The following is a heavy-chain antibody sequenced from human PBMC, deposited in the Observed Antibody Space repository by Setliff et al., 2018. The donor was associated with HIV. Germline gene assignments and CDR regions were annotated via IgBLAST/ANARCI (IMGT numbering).Heavy chain of an antibody. CDR3: AREMFMYTSSEGFPFDF. J-gene: IGHJ4*02. CDR1: GGTFNNYA. Sequence: SVKVSCKASGGTFNNYAISWVRQAPGQGLEWVGGIIPLFGTTNYALKFQGRVTMTANESTNTAHMELNSLRSIDTAMYYCAREMFMYTSSEGFPFDFWGQGTLVTVSS. D-gene: IGHD6-6*01. CDR2: IIPLFGTT. V-gene: IGHV1-69*13.